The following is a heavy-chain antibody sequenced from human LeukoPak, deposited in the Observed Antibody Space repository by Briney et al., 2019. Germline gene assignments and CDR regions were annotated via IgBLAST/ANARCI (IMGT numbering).Heavy chain of an antibody. CDR1: GGSISSYY. CDR3: ARLYCGGDCYSSPIYYYYGMDV. V-gene: IGHV4-59*12. Sequence: PSETLSLTCTVSGGSISSYYWSWIRQPPGKGLEWIGYIYYSGSTNYNPSLKSRVTISVDTSKNQFSLKLSSVTAADTAVYYCARLYCGGDCYSSPIYYYYGMDVWGQGTTVTVSS. J-gene: IGHJ6*02. CDR2: IYYSGST. D-gene: IGHD2-21*02.